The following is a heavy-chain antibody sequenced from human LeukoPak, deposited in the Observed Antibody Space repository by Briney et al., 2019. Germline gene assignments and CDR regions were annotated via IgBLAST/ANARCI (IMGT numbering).Heavy chain of an antibody. CDR2: ISSSSSTI. CDR3: ARGVRCFDWLLES. J-gene: IGHJ1*01. CDR1: GFTFSSYS. V-gene: IGHV3-48*01. Sequence: GGSLRLSCAASGFTFSSYSMNWVRQAPGKGLEWVSYISSSSSTIYYADSVKGRFTISRDNAKNSLYLQMNSLRAEDTAVYYCARGVRCFDWLLESWGQGTLVTVSS. D-gene: IGHD3-9*01.